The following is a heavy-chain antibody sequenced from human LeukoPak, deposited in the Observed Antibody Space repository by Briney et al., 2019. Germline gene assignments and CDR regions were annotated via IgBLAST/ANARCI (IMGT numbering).Heavy chain of an antibody. D-gene: IGHD1-26*01. CDR2: IIPIYGTT. J-gene: IGHJ4*02. CDR1: GGTFSYYA. V-gene: IGHV1-69*05. Sequence: SVTVSCKASGGTFSYYAISWVRQAPGQGLEWMGMIIPIYGTTNYAQKLQGRVTRTTDTSTSTAYMELRSLRSDGTAVYYCARVGGSYCLDYWGQGTLVTVSS. CDR3: ARVGGSYCLDY.